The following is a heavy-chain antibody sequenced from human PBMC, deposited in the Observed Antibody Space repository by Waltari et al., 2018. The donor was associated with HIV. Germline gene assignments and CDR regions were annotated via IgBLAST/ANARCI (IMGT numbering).Heavy chain of an antibody. CDR1: GFSFSKTE. Sequence: VHLVESGGGSFQPGGSLGLSCEVTGFSFSKTEMHWVRQGPGKGLEWVARINPEGTTAKYADAVEGRVLVSRDNDKNTLFLHLNRLRVGDTAVYFCVRVLDSFANSDADDAFDVWGQGTLVTVS. J-gene: IGHJ3*01. CDR2: INPEGTTA. V-gene: IGHV3-74*01. CDR3: VRVLDSFANSDADDAFDV. D-gene: IGHD1-26*01.